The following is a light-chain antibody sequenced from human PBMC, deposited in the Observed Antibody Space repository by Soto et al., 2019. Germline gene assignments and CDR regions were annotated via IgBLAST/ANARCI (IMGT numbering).Light chain of an antibody. CDR1: QGINKW. CDR2: SAS. J-gene: IGKJ4*01. Sequence: DIQMTQSPSSVSVSVGDRVTITCRASQGINKWLAWYQQKPGTAPKLLIYSASSLQSGVPSRFSGSGSGTDFTLTISSLQPEDFATYYCQQANTCALTFGGGTKVEI. V-gene: IGKV1-12*01. CDR3: QQANTCALT.